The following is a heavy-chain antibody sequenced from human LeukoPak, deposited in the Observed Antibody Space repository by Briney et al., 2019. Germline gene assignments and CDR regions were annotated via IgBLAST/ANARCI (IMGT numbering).Heavy chain of an antibody. J-gene: IGHJ4*02. V-gene: IGHV3-48*03. CDR2: ISSSGSTI. Sequence: GGSLRLSCAASGFGFSRCEMNWVRQAPGKGLEWVSYISSSGSTIHYADSVKGRFTISRDNAKNSLYLQMNSLRAEDTAVYYCAIALPRSWYYFDYWGQGTLVTVSS. CDR1: GFGFSRCE. D-gene: IGHD6-13*01. CDR3: AIALPRSWYYFDY.